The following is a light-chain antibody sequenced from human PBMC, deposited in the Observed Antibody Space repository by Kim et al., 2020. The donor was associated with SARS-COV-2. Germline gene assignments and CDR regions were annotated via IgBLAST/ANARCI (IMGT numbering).Light chain of an antibody. CDR1: INIW. V-gene: IGKV1-5*03. J-gene: IGKJ1*01. CDR2: KSS. CDR3: QQYETYPWT. Sequence: INIWVAWYQQKPGKAPDLLISKSSNLENGVPSRFSGSGSETEFTLTISSLQPDDFATYYCQQYETYPWTFGQGTKVDIK.